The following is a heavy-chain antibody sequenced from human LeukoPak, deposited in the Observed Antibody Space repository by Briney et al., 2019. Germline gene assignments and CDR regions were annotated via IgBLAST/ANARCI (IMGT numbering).Heavy chain of an antibody. CDR2: ISGSGGST. CDR3: AKDLRVGGSYFDY. V-gene: IGHV3-23*01. Sequence: GGSLRLSCAASGFTFSSYAMSWVRQAPGKGLEWVSAISGSGGSTYYADSAKGRFTISRDNSKNTLYLQMNSLRAEDTAVYYCAKDLRVGGSYFDYWGQGTLVTVSS. D-gene: IGHD1-26*01. CDR1: GFTFSSYA. J-gene: IGHJ4*02.